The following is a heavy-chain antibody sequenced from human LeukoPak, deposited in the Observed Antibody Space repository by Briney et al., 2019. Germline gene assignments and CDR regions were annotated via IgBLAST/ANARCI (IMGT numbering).Heavy chain of an antibody. CDR2: INHSGRT. V-gene: IGHV4-34*01. CDR1: GGSLSGYY. Sequence: SETLSLTCAVYGGSLSGYYWSWIRQPPGKGLEWLGEINHSGRTNDNPSLKSRVTISVDTSKKQFSLRLSSVTAADTAVYYCAREPDYHYYAADVWGQGTTVTVSS. J-gene: IGHJ6*02. CDR3: AREPDYHYYAADV.